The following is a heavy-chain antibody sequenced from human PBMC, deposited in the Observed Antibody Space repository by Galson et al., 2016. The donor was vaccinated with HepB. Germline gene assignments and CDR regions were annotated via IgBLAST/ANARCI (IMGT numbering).Heavy chain of an antibody. Sequence: SVKVSCKASGYTFTSYGINWVRQAPGQGLEWMGWISAYNGNTNYAQKFQGRVTMTTDTSTSTAYMELRSLRSDDTAMYYCAIQGEYYDTSGYYFDYWGQGTLVTVSS. CDR2: ISAYNGNT. CDR3: AIQGEYYDTSGYYFDY. CDR1: GYTFTSYG. V-gene: IGHV1-18*04. J-gene: IGHJ4*02. D-gene: IGHD3-22*01.